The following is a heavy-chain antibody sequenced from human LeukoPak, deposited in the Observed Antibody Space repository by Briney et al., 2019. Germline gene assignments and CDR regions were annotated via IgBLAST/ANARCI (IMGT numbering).Heavy chain of an antibody. CDR2: ISSSSSYI. CDR3: ARDDLEVVVPAVTNPGGVYYYYHLDV. CDR1: GFTFSSYS. J-gene: IGHJ6*03. Sequence: GGSLRLSCAASGFTFSSYSMNWVRQAPGKGLEWVSSISSSSSYIYYADSVKGRFTISRDNAKNSLYLQMNSLRAEDTAVYYCARDDLEVVVPAVTNPGGVYYYYHLDVWGKGTMVTVSS. D-gene: IGHD2-2*01. V-gene: IGHV3-21*01.